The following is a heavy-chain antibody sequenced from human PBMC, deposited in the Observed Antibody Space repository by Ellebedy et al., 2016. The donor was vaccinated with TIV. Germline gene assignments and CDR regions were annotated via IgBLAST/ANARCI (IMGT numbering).Heavy chain of an antibody. CDR2: INPNSGGT. V-gene: IGHV1-2*02. CDR1: GYTFTGYY. Sequence: ASVKVSCKASGYTFTGYYMHWVRQAPGQGLEWMGWINPNSGGTNYAQKFQGRVTMTRDTSTSTVYMELSSLRSEDTAVYYCARAYSSGHDYWGQGTLVTVSS. J-gene: IGHJ4*02. D-gene: IGHD6-19*01. CDR3: ARAYSSGHDY.